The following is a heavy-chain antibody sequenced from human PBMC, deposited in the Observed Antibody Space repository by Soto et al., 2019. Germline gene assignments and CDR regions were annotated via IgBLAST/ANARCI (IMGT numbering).Heavy chain of an antibody. V-gene: IGHV4-4*02. CDR3: ARHGGKFFDY. J-gene: IGHJ4*01. CDR2: IFHSGIT. D-gene: IGHD2-15*01. CDR1: GGSVSSSNW. Sequence: SETLSLTCAVSGGSVSSSNWWTWVRQPAGEGLEWIGQIFHSGITSYNPSPKSRITISLDKSKNHLSLTLISVTAADTAVYYCARHGGKFFDYWGHGTLVTVSS.